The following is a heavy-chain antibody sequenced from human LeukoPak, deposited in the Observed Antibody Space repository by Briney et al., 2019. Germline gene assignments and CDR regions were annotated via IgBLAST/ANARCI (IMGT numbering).Heavy chain of an antibody. D-gene: IGHD4-17*01. CDR2: IRYDGSSK. CDR3: ARYSGNYGLDY. V-gene: IGHV3-30*02. J-gene: IGHJ4*02. Sequence: GGSLRLSCAASGFTFSNYVIHWVRQPPGKGLEWVSLIRYDGSSKYYADSVRGRFTISRDNSKNTLYLQMNSLRAEDTAVYYCARYSGNYGLDYWGREPWSPSP. CDR1: GFTFSNYV.